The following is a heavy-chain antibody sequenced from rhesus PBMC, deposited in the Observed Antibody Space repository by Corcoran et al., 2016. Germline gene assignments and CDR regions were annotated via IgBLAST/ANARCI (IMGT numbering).Heavy chain of an antibody. J-gene: IGHJ6*01. D-gene: IGHD3-3*01. V-gene: IGHV3-54*02. CDR3: ARDQYYNIWTGYFTLYHGLDS. CDR1: GFTFSSYG. Sequence: EVQLVESGGGLVQPGGSLRLSCAASGFTFSSYGMHWVRHAPGKGLEWVAVISYDGSKKYYAASVKDRFTISRDNSKNMLYLQMNNLKLEDTAVYYCARDQYYNIWTGYFTLYHGLDSWGQGVVVTVSS. CDR2: ISYDGSKK.